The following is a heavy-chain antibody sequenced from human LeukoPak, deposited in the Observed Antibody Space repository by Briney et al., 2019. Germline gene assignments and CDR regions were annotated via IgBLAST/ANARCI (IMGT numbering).Heavy chain of an antibody. J-gene: IGHJ4*02. CDR2: ISSSSSYI. CDR1: GFTFSSYS. Sequence: GGSLRLSCAASGFTFSSYSMNWARQAPGKGLEWVSSISSSSSYIYYADSVKGRFTISRDNAKNSLYLQMNSLRAEDTAVYYCARDSPRSSGWYPYDYWGQGTLVTVSS. D-gene: IGHD6-19*01. CDR3: ARDSPRSSGWYPYDY. V-gene: IGHV3-21*01.